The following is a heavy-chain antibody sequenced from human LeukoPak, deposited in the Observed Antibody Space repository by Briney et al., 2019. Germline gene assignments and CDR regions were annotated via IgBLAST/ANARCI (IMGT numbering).Heavy chain of an antibody. CDR2: IWRGGNYK. V-gene: IGHV3-33*06. D-gene: IGHD6-13*01. CDR3: AKDNIAAAGTLDY. J-gene: IGHJ4*02. Sequence: PGRSLRLSCSASGFNFETHAMHWVRQAPGKGLEWVAMIWRGGNYKFYADSVKGRFTISRDNSKNTLYLQMNSLRAEDTAVYYCAKDNIAAAGTLDYWGQGTLVTVSS. CDR1: GFNFETHA.